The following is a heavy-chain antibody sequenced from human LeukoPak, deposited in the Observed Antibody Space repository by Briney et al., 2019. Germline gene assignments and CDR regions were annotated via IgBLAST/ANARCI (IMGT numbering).Heavy chain of an antibody. Sequence: GGALRLSCEASGFTFSSYAMHWVRQAPGKGLEGVAVISYGGRNKYYADSVKGRFTISRDNSNNTRYLQMNGLRAEDTAVDYCARVYNDLCSGELYFDYWGQGTLVTVSS. CDR3: ARVYNDLCSGELYFDY. CDR2: ISYGGRNK. D-gene: IGHD3-10*01. J-gene: IGHJ4*02. CDR1: GFTFSSYA. V-gene: IGHV3-30-3*01.